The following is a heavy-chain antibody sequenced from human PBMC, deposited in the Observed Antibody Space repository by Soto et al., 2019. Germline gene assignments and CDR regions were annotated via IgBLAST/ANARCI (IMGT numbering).Heavy chain of an antibody. V-gene: IGHV3-33*01. CDR1: GFTFSSYG. Sequence: GGSLRLSCAASGFTFSSYGMHWVRQAPGKGLEWVAVIWYDGSNKYYADSVKGRFTISRDNSKNTLYLQMNSLRAEDTAVYYCARDEDYGSGSSWFDPWGQGTLVTVSS. CDR2: IWYDGSNK. CDR3: ARDEDYGSGSSWFDP. J-gene: IGHJ5*02. D-gene: IGHD3-10*01.